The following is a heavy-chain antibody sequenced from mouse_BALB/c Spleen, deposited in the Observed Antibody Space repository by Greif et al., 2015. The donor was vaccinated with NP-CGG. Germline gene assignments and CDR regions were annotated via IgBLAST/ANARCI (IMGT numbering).Heavy chain of an antibody. CDR2: ISDGGSYT. D-gene: IGHD2-4*01. CDR1: GFTFSDYY. J-gene: IGHJ4*01. V-gene: IGHV5-4*02. CDR3: ARALYYDYDGYAMDY. Sequence: EVKLVESGGGLVKPGGSLKLSCAASGFTFSDYYMYWVRQTPEKRLEWVATISDGGSYTYYPDSVKGRFTISRDNAKNNLYLQMSSLKSEDTAMYYCARALYYDYDGYAMDYWGQGTSVTVSS.